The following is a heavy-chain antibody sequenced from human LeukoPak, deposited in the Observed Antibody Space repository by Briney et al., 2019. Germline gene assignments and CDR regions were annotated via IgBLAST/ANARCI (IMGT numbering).Heavy chain of an antibody. CDR2: ISGSGGST. CDR1: GFTFSSYA. Sequence: GGSLRLSCAASGFTFSSYAMSWVRQAPGKGLEWVSGISGSGGSTFYADSVKGRLTISRDNSKNTLYLQMNSLRAEDTAVYYCAKETGVYGSGWYMYFQRWGQGTLVTVSS. CDR3: AKETGVYGSGWYMYFQR. D-gene: IGHD6-13*01. V-gene: IGHV3-23*01. J-gene: IGHJ1*01.